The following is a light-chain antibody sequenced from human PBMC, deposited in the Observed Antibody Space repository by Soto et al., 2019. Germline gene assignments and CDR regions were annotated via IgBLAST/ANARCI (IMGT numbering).Light chain of an antibody. J-gene: IGKJ5*01. CDR1: QSFRGL. CDR3: HQRYNWPRVT. CDR2: DAY. V-gene: IGKV3-11*01. Sequence: EVVLTHSPVTLSLSPGERATLSCRASQSFRGLLAWYQQKPGQAPRLLIYDAYNRATGIPARFSGSGSGTDFTLTITSLEPEDFAVYFCHQRYNWPRVTFGQGTRLEIK.